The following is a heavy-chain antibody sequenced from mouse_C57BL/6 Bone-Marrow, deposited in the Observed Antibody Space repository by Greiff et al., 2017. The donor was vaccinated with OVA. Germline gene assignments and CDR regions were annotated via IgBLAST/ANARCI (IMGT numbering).Heavy chain of an antibody. Sequence: VQLQESGAELARPGASVKLSCKASGYTFTSYGISWVKQRTGQGLEWIGEIYPRSGNTYYNEKFKGKATLTADKSSSTAYMALRSLTSEDSAVYFCARGDFHYYGISYGYWGQGTTLTVSP. CDR1: GYTFTSYG. D-gene: IGHD1-1*01. V-gene: IGHV1-81*01. J-gene: IGHJ2*01. CDR3: ARGDFHYYGISYGY. CDR2: IYPRSGNT.